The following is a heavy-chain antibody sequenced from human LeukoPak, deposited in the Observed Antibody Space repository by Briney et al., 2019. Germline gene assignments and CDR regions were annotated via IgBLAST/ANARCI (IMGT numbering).Heavy chain of an antibody. CDR3: ARDHEDVYGSGSYKF. J-gene: IGHJ4*02. CDR2: IIPIFGTA. V-gene: IGHV1-69*13. CDR1: GGTFSSYA. D-gene: IGHD3-10*01. Sequence: GASVKVSCKASGGTFSSYAISWVRQAPGQGLEWMGGIIPIFGTANYAQKFQGRVTITADESTSTAYMELSSLRSEDTAVYYCARDHEDVYGSGSYKFWGQGTLVTVSS.